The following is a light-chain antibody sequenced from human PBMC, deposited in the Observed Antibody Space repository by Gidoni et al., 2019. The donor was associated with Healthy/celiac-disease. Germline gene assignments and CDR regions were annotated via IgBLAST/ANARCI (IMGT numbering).Light chain of an antibody. J-gene: IGLJ1*01. CDR1: SSDVGGYNY. CDR2: DVS. CDR3: CSYAGSYPYV. Sequence: QSALTQPRSVSGSPGHSVTISCTGTSSDVGGYNYVSWYQQHPGKAPKLMIYDVSKRPSGVPDRFSGSKSVNTASLTISGLQAEDEADYYCCSYAGSYPYVFGTGTKVTVL. V-gene: IGLV2-11*01.